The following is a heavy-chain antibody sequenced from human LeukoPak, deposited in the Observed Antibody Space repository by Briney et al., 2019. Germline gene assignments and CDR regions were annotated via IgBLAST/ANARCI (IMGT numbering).Heavy chain of an antibody. CDR1: GFTFSNYN. CDR2: ISSSSNII. D-gene: IGHD3-16*02. J-gene: IGHJ4*02. V-gene: IGHV3-48*01. CDR3: ARADSKSVITFGGVIDYFDY. Sequence: PGGSLRLSCAASGFTFSNYNMNWVRQPPGKGLQWVSYISSSSNIIYYADSVKGRFTISRDNAKNSLFLQMNSLRAEDTAVYYCARADSKSVITFGGVIDYFDYWGQGTLVTVSS.